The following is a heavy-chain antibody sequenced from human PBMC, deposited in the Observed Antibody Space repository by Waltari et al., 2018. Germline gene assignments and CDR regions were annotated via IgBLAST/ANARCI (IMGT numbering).Heavy chain of an antibody. Sequence: QVQLLQSGAEVKEPGASVKVSCRPSGYSFTSVGISWGRLAPGQGLEWVGWVSPLNGKTNYAQNVQDRVTMTTDTSTSTAYMELRSLRFDDTAVYFCATDNLNAFHNWGQGTLVTVSS. CDR2: VSPLNGKT. V-gene: IGHV1-18*04. D-gene: IGHD1-20*01. CDR3: ATDNLNAFHN. J-gene: IGHJ4*02. CDR1: GYSFTSVG.